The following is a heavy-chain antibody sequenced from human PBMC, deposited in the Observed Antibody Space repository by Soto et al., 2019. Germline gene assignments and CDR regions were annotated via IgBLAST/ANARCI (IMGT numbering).Heavy chain of an antibody. CDR2: IYPGDSDT. CDR1: GYSFAIYW. V-gene: IGHV5-51*01. Sequence: GESQRSCSKGSGYSFAIYWTGWVRQMPGKGLEWMGIIYPGDSDTRYSPSFQGQVTISADKSISTAYLQWSSLKASDTAMYYCARHQKYCSGGSCYPGGMDVWGQGTTV. CDR3: ARHQKYCSGGSCYPGGMDV. D-gene: IGHD2-15*01. J-gene: IGHJ6*02.